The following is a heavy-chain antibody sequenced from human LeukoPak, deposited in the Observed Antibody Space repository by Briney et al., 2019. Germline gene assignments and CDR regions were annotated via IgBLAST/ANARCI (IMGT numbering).Heavy chain of an antibody. CDR3: TTEDPWIRVTGTSLDP. V-gene: IGHV3-48*04. CDR2: ISSSSSTI. J-gene: IGHJ5*02. CDR1: GFTFSSYS. Sequence: GGSLRLSCAASGFTFSSYSMNWVRQAPGKGLEWVSYISSSSSTIYYADSVKGRFTISRDNAKNSLYLQMNSLKTEDTAVYYCTTEDPWIRVTGTSLDPWGQGTLVTVSS. D-gene: IGHD1-7*01.